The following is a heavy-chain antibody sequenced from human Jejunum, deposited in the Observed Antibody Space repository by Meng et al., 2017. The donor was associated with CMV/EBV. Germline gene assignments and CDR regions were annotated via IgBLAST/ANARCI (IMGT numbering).Heavy chain of an antibody. J-gene: IGHJ5*02. CDR2: ISYRGTT. CDR3: AIRPLSWFDP. V-gene: IGHV4-39*07. Sequence: QLQLQGSGPGLGTRSDSRSLTCPVSGGSISSSNYYWDWIRQPPGKGLEWIGSISYRGTTYYSPSLKSRITISLDTSNNQFSLRLTSVTAADSAVYYCAIRPLSWFDPWGQGTLVTVSS. CDR1: GGSISSSNYY.